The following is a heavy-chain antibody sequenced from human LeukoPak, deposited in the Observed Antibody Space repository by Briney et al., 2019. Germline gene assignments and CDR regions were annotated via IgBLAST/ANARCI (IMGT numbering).Heavy chain of an antibody. Sequence: SVKVSCKASGGTFSSYAISWVRQAPGQGLEWMGRIIPILGIANYAQKFQGRVTITADKSTSTAYMELSSLRSEDTAVYYCASMSVGATDHYYYYGMDVWGQGTTVIVSS. V-gene: IGHV1-69*04. CDR2: IIPILGIA. CDR3: ASMSVGATDHYYYYGMDV. D-gene: IGHD1-26*01. J-gene: IGHJ6*02. CDR1: GGTFSSYA.